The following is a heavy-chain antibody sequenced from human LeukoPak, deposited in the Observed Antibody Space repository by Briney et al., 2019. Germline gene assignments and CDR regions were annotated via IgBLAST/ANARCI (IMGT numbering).Heavy chain of an antibody. CDR3: SRQSVTSVSLEWFVP. J-gene: IGHJ5*02. D-gene: IGHD3-3*01. CDR1: GFTFSSHD. Sequence: GGSLRLSCAASGFTFSSHDMSWVRQTPGKGLEWVSAISRNGKTKYYTDSVKGRFTISRDNSKNTVYLQMNSLRAQDTAAYYCSRQSVTSVSLEWFVPWGQGALVTVSS. CDR2: ISRNGKTK. V-gene: IGHV3-23*01.